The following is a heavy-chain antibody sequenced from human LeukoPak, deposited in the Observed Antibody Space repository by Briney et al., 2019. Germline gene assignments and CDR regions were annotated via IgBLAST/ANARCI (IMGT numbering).Heavy chain of an antibody. CDR3: ARSRVRIAVAGPLFDY. V-gene: IGHV4-59*01. CDR2: IYYSGST. J-gene: IGHJ4*02. Sequence: SETLSLTCTVSGGSISSYYWSWIRQPPGKGLGWIGYIYYSGSTNYNPSLKSRVTISVDTSKNQFSLKLSSVTAADTAVYYCARSRVRIAVAGPLFDYWGQGTLVTVSS. D-gene: IGHD6-19*01. CDR1: GGSISSYY.